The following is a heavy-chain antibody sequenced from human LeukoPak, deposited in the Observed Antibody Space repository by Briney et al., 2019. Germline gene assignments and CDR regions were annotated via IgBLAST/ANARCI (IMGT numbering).Heavy chain of an antibody. J-gene: IGHJ3*02. CDR3: AKARGGHNAFDI. D-gene: IGHD3-10*01. V-gene: IGHV3-23*01. CDR1: GFAFTIYA. CDR2: IRGNGDST. Sequence: GGSLRLSCAASGFAFTIYAMSWVRQAPGKGLEWVSAIRGNGDSTFYANSVEGRFTISRDNSKNTLYLQMNSLRVDDTAVYYCAKARGGHNAFDIWGQGTMVTVSS.